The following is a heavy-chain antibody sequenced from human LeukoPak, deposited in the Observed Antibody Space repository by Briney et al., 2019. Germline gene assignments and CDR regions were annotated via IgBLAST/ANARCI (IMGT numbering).Heavy chain of an antibody. Sequence: SQTLSLTCTVSGGSISSGSYYWSWIRQPAGKGLEWIGRIYTSGSTNYNPSLKSRVTMSVDTSKNQLSLKLNSVTAADTAVYYCATYVGSSSQFDYYYYMDVWGKGTTVTVSS. CDR2: IYTSGST. D-gene: IGHD6-6*01. J-gene: IGHJ6*03. CDR3: ATYVGSSSQFDYYYYMDV. CDR1: GGSISSGSYY. V-gene: IGHV4-61*02.